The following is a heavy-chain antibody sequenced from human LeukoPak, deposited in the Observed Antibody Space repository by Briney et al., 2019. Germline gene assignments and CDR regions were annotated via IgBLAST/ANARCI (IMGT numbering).Heavy chain of an antibody. CDR2: IRYGGGNK. D-gene: IGHD2-2*01. Sequence: PGGSLRLSCAASGFTFSSYGMHWVRQAPGKGLEWVAFIRYGGGNKYYADSVKGRFTISRDNSKNTLYLQMNSLRAEDTAVYYCAKGMVLYCSSTSCQDFDYWGQGTLVTVSS. V-gene: IGHV3-30*02. J-gene: IGHJ4*02. CDR3: AKGMVLYCSSTSCQDFDY. CDR1: GFTFSSYG.